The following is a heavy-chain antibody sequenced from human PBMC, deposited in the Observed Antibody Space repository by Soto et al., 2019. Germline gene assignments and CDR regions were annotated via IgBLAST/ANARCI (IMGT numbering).Heavy chain of an antibody. CDR2: MFTDVSTT. CDR3: ARGSSGYISSWYYFDY. V-gene: IGHV3-74*01. D-gene: IGHD6-13*01. J-gene: IGHJ4*02. Sequence: GGSLRLSCAASGFSFSGFWMHWVRQAPGKGLVWVSRMFTDVSTTYYADSVKGRLSISRDNSKNTVSLLMNSLRAEDTAVYFCARGSSGYISSWYYFDYWGRGTLVTVSS. CDR1: GFSFSGFW.